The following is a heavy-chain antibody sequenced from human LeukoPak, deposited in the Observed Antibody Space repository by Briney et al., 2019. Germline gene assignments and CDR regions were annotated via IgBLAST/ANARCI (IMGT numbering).Heavy chain of an antibody. V-gene: IGHV4-39*01. D-gene: IGHD2-2*01. CDR2: IYYRGST. CDR1: GGSISSSSYY. Sequence: SETLSLTCTVSGGSISSSSYYWGWIRQPPGKGLEWIGSIYYRGSTYYNPSLKSRVTISVDTSKNQFSLKLSSVTAADTAVYYCAYCSSTSCYYRPSFDYWGQGTLVTVSS. CDR3: AYCSSTSCYYRPSFDY. J-gene: IGHJ4*02.